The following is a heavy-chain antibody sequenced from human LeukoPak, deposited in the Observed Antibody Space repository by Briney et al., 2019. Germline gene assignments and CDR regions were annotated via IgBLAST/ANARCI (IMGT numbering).Heavy chain of an antibody. CDR2: IIPIFGTA. V-gene: IGHV1-69*13. D-gene: IGHD1-26*01. CDR3: ACYSGSLAGEWFDP. J-gene: IGHJ5*02. CDR1: EGTFSIYA. Sequence: SVKVSCKASEGTFSIYAISWVRQAPGQGLEWMGGIIPIFGTANYAQKFQGRVTITADESTSTAYMELSSLRSEDTAVYYCACYSGSLAGEWFDPWGQGTLVTVSS.